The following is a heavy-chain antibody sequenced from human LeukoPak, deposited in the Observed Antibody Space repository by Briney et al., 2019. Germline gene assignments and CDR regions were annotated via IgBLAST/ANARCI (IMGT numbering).Heavy chain of an antibody. V-gene: IGHV4-59*12. CDR2: IYYSGST. J-gene: IGHJ4*02. D-gene: IGHD2-21*02. CDR1: GGSISSYY. CDR3: ARAVVVTAIHATTFDS. Sequence: SETLSLTCTVSGGSISSYYWSWIRQPPGKGLEWIGYIYYSGSTNYNPSLKSRVTISVDTSKNQFSLKLSSVTAADTAVYYCARAVVVTAIHATTFDSWGQGTLVTVSS.